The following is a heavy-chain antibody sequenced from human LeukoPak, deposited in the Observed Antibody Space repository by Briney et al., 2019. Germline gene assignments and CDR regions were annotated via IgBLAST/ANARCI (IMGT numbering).Heavy chain of an antibody. Sequence: ASVKVSCKASGYTXTGYYMHGVRQAPGQGLEWMGWINPNSGGTNYAQKFQGRVTMTRDTSISTAYMELSRLRSDDTAVYYCARGSTGLRGRTDCWGQGTLVTVSS. CDR3: ARGSTGLRGRTDC. D-gene: IGHD4-17*01. J-gene: IGHJ4*02. CDR2: INPNSGGT. V-gene: IGHV1-2*02. CDR1: GYTXTGYY.